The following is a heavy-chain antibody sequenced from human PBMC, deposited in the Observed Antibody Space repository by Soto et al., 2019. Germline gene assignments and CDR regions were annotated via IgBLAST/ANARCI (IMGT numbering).Heavy chain of an antibody. V-gene: IGHV1-8*01. CDR1: GYTFTSYD. CDR2: MNPNSGNT. J-gene: IGHJ6*03. Sequence: ASVKVSCKASGYTFTSYDINWVRQATGQGLEWMGWMNPNSGNTGYAQKFQGRVTMTRNTSISTAYTELSSLRSEDTAVYYCARVTSNWNYARRYYYYYMDVWGKGTTVTVSS. CDR3: ARVTSNWNYARRYYYYYMDV. D-gene: IGHD1-7*01.